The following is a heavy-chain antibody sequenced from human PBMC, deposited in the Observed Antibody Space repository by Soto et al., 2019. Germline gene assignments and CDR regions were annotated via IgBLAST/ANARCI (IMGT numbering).Heavy chain of an antibody. Sequence: QITLKESGPTLVKPTQTLTLTCTFSGFSLSTSGVGVGWIRQPPGKALEWLALIYWDDDKRYSPSLKSRLTITKDTSKSQVVLTMTNMDPLDTATYYCAYSRYTGSGVDYWGQGTLVTVSS. CDR1: GFSLSTSGVG. V-gene: IGHV2-5*02. J-gene: IGHJ4*02. D-gene: IGHD3-10*01. CDR3: AYSRYTGSGVDY. CDR2: IYWDDDK.